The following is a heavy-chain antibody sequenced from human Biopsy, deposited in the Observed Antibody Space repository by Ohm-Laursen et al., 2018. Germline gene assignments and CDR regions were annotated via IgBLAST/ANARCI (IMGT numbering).Heavy chain of an antibody. CDR1: GGSFNGYF. Sequence: GTLSLTCTVYGGSFNGYFWSWIRQPPGKGLEWIGDITQSGSTNYSPSLKSRVTISVDTAKKQFSLSLRSVTAADTALYYCARVPLPGIGAAYQGRFLYGMDVWGQGTTVSVSS. J-gene: IGHJ6*02. CDR3: ARVPLPGIGAAYQGRFLYGMDV. CDR2: ITQSGST. V-gene: IGHV4-34*01. D-gene: IGHD6-13*01.